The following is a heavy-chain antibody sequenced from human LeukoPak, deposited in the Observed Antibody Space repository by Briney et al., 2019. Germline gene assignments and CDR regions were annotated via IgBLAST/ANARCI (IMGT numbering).Heavy chain of an antibody. CDR2: ISSSSSYI. J-gene: IGHJ3*02. CDR1: GFTFSSYS. CDR3: AGNGREYCSSTSVLCGAFDT. Sequence: PGGSLRLSCAASGFTFSSYSMNWVRQAPGKGLEWVSSISSSSSYIYYADSVKGRFTISRDNAKNSLYLQMNSLRAEDTAVDSVAGNGREYCSSTSVLCGAFDTCGQGTMVTASS. D-gene: IGHD2-2*01. V-gene: IGHV3-21*01.